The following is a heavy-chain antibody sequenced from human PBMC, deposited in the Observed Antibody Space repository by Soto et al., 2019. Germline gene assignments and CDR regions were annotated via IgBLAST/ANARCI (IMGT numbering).Heavy chain of an antibody. CDR1: GFTFGGYS. CDR3: VRGNYEQRIDY. D-gene: IGHD3-16*01. V-gene: IGHV3-48*01. CDR2: ISASTTSI. Sequence: PGGSLRLSCAASGFTFGGYSRNWVRQAPGKGLDWISYISASTTSIYYADSVQGRFTISRDNAKNSLFLQMNSLRAEDSGIYFCVRGNYEQRIDYWGQGTRVTV. J-gene: IGHJ4*02.